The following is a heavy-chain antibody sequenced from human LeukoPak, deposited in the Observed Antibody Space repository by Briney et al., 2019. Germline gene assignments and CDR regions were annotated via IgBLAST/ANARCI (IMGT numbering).Heavy chain of an antibody. J-gene: IGHJ4*02. V-gene: IGHV3-30*18. CDR3: AKDGSSWYYFDY. CDR2: ISYGGSNK. Sequence: GGSLRLSCAASGFTVSSYGMHWVRQAPGKGLEWVAVISYGGSNKYYADSVKGRFTISRDNSKNTLYLQMNSLRAEDTAVYYCAKDGSSWYYFDYWGQGTLVTVSS. CDR1: GFTVSSYG. D-gene: IGHD6-13*01.